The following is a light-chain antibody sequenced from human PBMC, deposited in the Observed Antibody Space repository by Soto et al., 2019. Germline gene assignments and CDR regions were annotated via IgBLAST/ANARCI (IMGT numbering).Light chain of an antibody. CDR3: QQANSFPLT. CDR2: DAS. J-gene: IGKJ4*01. V-gene: IGKV1-33*01. Sequence: IQMTQSPSSLSASVGDRVTITCQASQDITNYLNWYQQKPGKAPRLLLYDASSLETGVPSRFSGSGSGTDFTLTISSLQPEDFATYYCQQANSFPLTFGGGTKVDIK. CDR1: QDITNY.